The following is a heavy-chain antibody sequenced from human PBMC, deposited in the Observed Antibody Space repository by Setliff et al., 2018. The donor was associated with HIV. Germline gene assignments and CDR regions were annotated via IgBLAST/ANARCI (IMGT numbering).Heavy chain of an antibody. CDR1: GGSISSGFYY. D-gene: IGHD3-9*01. J-gene: IGHJ3*02. CDR2: IYYSGST. Sequence: SETLSLTCTVSGGSISSGFYYWNWIRQHPGKGLEWIGYIYYSGSTYYNPSLKSRVTISVDTSKNQFSLKLSSVTAAGTAIYYCARQSCLATGCPRRAFDIWGQGTMVT. CDR3: ARQSCLATGCPRRAFDI. V-gene: IGHV4-31*03.